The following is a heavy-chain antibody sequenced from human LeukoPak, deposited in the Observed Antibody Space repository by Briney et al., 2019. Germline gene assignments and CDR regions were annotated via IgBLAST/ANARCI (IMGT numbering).Heavy chain of an antibody. CDR3: ARDGVQNDSPGWFDP. CDR2: IIPISGKA. V-gene: IGHV1-69*05. J-gene: IGHJ5*02. Sequence: SVKVSCKASGYTFTSYDINWVRQAPGQGLEWMGGIIPISGKANYAQKFQGRVTMTRDTSTSTVYMELSSLRSEDTAVYYCARDGVQNDSPGWFDPWGQGTLVTVSS. CDR1: GYTFTSYD. D-gene: IGHD1-1*01.